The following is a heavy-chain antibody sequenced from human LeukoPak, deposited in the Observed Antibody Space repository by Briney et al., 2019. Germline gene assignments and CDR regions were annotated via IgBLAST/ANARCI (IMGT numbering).Heavy chain of an antibody. V-gene: IGHV3-30*07. D-gene: IGHD6-19*01. Sequence: DSVKGRFTISRDNSKNTLYLQMNSLRAEDTAVYYCARERWNSSGPDLWGRGTLVTVSS. CDR3: ARERWNSSGPDL. J-gene: IGHJ2*01.